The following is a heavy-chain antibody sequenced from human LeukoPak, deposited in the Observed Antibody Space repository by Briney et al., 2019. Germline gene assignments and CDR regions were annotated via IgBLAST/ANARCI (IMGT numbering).Heavy chain of an antibody. CDR3: ASSRGYYDSSGYYYDGLDY. CDR2: INHSGST. CDR1: GGSFSGYY. Sequence: SETLSLTCAVYGGSFSGYYWSWIRQPPGKGLEWIGEINHSGSTNYNPSLKSRVTISVDTSKNQFSLKLSSVTAADTAVDYCASSRGYYDSSGYYYDGLDYWGQGTLATVSS. J-gene: IGHJ4*02. V-gene: IGHV4-34*01. D-gene: IGHD3-22*01.